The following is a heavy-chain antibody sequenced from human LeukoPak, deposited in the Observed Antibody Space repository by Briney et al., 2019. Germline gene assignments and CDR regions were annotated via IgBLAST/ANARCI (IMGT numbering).Heavy chain of an antibody. CDR1: GYTFTGYY. CDR2: INPNSGGT. J-gene: IGHJ5*02. D-gene: IGHD2-2*01. V-gene: IGHV1-2*02. Sequence: ASVKVSCKASGYTFTGYYMHWVRQAPGQGLEWMGWINPNSGGTNYAQKFQGRVTMTRDTSISTAYMELSRLRSDDTAVYYCARERPYIVVVPAANRPHWFDHWGQGTLVTVSS. CDR3: ARERPYIVVVPAANRPHWFDH.